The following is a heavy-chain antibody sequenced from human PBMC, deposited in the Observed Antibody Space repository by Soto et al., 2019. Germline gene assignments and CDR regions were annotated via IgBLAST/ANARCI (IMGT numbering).Heavy chain of an antibody. Sequence: CLTCPVSGGSISSGGYYWSWIRQHPGKGLEWIGYIYYSGSTYYNPSLKSRVTISVDTSKNQFSLKLSSVTAADTAVYYCARIRGIPYYDFWSGYTDDWGKGTLVTVSA. CDR1: GGSISSGGYY. CDR3: ARIRGIPYYDFWSGYTDD. J-gene: IGHJ4*02. V-gene: IGHV4-31*03. D-gene: IGHD3-3*01. CDR2: IYYSGST.